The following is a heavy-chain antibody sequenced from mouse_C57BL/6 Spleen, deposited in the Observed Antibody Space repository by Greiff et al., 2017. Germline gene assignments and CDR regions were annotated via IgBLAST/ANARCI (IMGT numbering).Heavy chain of an antibody. CDR1: GYTFTDYN. Sequence: VQLKESGPELVKPGASVKIPCKASGYTFTDYNMDWVKQSPGKSLEWIGDINPNNGGTIYNQKFKGKATLTVDKSSSTAYMELRSLTSEDTAVYYCARGYSNSYFDYWGQGTTLTVSS. V-gene: IGHV1-18*01. CDR3: ARGYSNSYFDY. J-gene: IGHJ2*01. CDR2: INPNNGGT. D-gene: IGHD2-5*01.